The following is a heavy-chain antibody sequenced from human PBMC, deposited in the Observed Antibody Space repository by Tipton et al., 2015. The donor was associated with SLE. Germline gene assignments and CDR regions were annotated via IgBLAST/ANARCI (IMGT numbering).Heavy chain of an antibody. V-gene: IGHV4-59*02. Sequence: TLSLTCTVSGDSVSSHYWSWIRQPPGKGLEWIGFISDSGSTNYSPSLKSRVTISVDTSKNQFSLKLRSVTAADTAVYYCARLRNSSGGSCYDYWGQGTLVTVTS. D-gene: IGHD2-15*01. CDR1: GDSVSSHY. CDR2: ISDSGST. J-gene: IGHJ4*02. CDR3: ARLRNSSGGSCYDY.